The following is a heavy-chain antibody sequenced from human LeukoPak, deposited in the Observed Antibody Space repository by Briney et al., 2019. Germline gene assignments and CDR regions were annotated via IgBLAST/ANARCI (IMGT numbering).Heavy chain of an antibody. Sequence: GGSLRLSCAASGFTFSSYAMSWVRQAPGKGLEWSSAISDSGGSTYYADSVKGRFTISRDNSKNTLYLQMNSLRAEDTAVYYCAKVVARDILVVVAATYYFDYWGQGTLVTVSS. CDR2: ISDSGGST. V-gene: IGHV3-23*01. D-gene: IGHD2-15*01. CDR1: GFTFSSYA. CDR3: AKVVARDILVVVAATYYFDY. J-gene: IGHJ4*02.